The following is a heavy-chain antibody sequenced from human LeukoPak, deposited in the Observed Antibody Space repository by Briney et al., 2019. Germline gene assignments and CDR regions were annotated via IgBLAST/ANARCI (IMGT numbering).Heavy chain of an antibody. V-gene: IGHV5-10-1*01. CDR2: IDPSDSYT. Sequence: GESLKISCRGSGYSFTSYWISWVRQMPGKGLEWMGRIDPSDSYTNYSPSFQGHVTISADKSISTAYLQWSSLKASDTAMYYCASSASGYLDYWGQGTLVTVSS. CDR1: GYSFTSYW. D-gene: IGHD2-15*01. J-gene: IGHJ4*02. CDR3: ASSASGYLDY.